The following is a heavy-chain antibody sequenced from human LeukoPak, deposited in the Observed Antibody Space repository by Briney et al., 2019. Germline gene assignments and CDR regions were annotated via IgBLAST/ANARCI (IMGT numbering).Heavy chain of an antibody. J-gene: IGHJ4*02. D-gene: IGHD3-10*01. CDR3: VRSGPLWFGESRYYFDY. CDR1: GGSISSSSYY. CDR2: IYYSGST. Sequence: SETLSLTCTVSGGSISSSSYYWGWIRQPPGKGLEWIGSIYYSGSTYYNPSLKSRVTISVDTSENQFSLKLTSVTAADTAVYYCVRSGPLWFGESRYYFDYWGQGTLVTVSS. V-gene: IGHV4-39*01.